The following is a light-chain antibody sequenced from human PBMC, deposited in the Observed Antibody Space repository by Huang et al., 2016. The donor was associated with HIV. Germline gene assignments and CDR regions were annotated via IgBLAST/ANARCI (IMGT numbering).Light chain of an antibody. V-gene: IGKV1D-13*01. CDR1: QDITDA. Sequence: AIQLTQSPSSLSASVGDRVTITCRASQDITDALAWYQQKPGKPPKVLIYDASSLESGVPSRFSGSGSGADFTLTISSLQPEDFATYYCQQFKNYPLTFGGGTKVEVK. J-gene: IGKJ4*01. CDR2: DAS. CDR3: QQFKNYPLT.